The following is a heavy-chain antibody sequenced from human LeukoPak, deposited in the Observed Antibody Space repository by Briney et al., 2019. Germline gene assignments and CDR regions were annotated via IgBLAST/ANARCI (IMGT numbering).Heavy chain of an antibody. CDR2: ISSSGRTI. D-gene: IGHD5-18*01. CDR3: AKLPDTYYFDY. J-gene: IGHJ4*02. Sequence: AGGSLRLPCAASGFTFSDYYMSWIRQAPGKGLELISDISSSGRTIYYADSVKGRFTISRDNAKNSLYLQMNSLRAEDTAVYYCAKLPDTYYFDYWGQGTLVTVSS. V-gene: IGHV3-11*01. CDR1: GFTFSDYY.